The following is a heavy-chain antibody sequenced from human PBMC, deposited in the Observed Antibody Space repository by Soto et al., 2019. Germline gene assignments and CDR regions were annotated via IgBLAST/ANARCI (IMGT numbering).Heavy chain of an antibody. J-gene: IGHJ4*02. CDR1: GGSISTYY. CDR2: IYYGGSA. D-gene: IGHD2-8*01. Sequence: QVQSQQSGPGLVKPSETLSLTCTVSGGSISTYYWSWIRQPPGKGLEWIGYIYYGGSANYNPSLESRVTISLDRSKKQFSLRLNSVTAADTAVYYCSRGGHCTDGVCSALDYWGQGTLVTVSS. CDR3: SRGGHCTDGVCSALDY. V-gene: IGHV4-59*08.